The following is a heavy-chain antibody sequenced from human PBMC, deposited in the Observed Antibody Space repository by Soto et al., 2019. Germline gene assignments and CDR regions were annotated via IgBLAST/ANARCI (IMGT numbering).Heavy chain of an antibody. D-gene: IGHD2-2*01. CDR1: GFTFSNAW. V-gene: IGHV3-15*01. CDR3: TASIVVVPAAMNYYYYYYMDV. Sequence: GGSLRLSCAASGFTFSNAWMSWVRQAPGKGLEWVGRIKSKTDGGTTDYAAPVKGRFTISRDDSKNTLYLQMNSLKTEDTAVYYCTASIVVVPAAMNYYYYYYMDVWGKGTTVTVSS. J-gene: IGHJ6*03. CDR2: IKSKTDGGTT.